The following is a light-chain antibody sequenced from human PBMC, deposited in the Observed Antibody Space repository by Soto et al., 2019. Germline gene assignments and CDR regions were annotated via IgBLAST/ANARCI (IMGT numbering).Light chain of an antibody. Sequence: QSALTQPASVAASPGQSIAIPCTGTSSDVGSYNLVSWFQQHPGKVPKLLIYEGTKRPSGLSDRLSGSRSGHTASLPHSRLQSEDESDYYCNPYTTSRTLVFGGGTKVTVL. J-gene: IGLJ2*01. V-gene: IGLV2-14*02. CDR2: EGT. CDR3: NPYTTSRTLV. CDR1: SSDVGSYNL.